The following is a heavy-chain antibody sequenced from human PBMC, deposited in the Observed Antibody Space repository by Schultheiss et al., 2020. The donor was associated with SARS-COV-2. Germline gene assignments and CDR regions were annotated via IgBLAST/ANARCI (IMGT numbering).Heavy chain of an antibody. J-gene: IGHJ4*02. CDR1: GGSFSGYY. V-gene: IGHV4-34*01. D-gene: IGHD4-11*01. Sequence: SETLSLTCAVYGGSFSGYYWSWIRQHPGKGLEWIGEINHSGSTNYNPSLKSRVTISVDTSKNQFSLYLSSVTAADTAVYYCARHPHYSHRFDYWGQGTLVTVSS. CDR2: INHSGST. CDR3: ARHPHYSHRFDY.